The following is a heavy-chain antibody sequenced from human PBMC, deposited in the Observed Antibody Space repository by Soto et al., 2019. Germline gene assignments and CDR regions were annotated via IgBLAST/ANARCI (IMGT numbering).Heavy chain of an antibody. V-gene: IGHV1-8*01. D-gene: IGHD5-18*01. CDR2: MNPNSGNT. Sequence: QVQLVQSGAEVKKPGASVKVSCKASGYTFTSYDINWVRQATGQGLVWMGWMNPNSGNTAYEQKFQGRVTMTRHTSISTADMELSSLRSEDTAVYYCARESSYGLVYWGQGTLVTGSS. CDR1: GYTFTSYD. CDR3: ARESSYGLVY. J-gene: IGHJ4*02.